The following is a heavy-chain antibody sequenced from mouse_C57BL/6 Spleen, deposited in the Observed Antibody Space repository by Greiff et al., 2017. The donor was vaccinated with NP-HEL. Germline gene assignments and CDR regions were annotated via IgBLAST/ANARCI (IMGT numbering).Heavy chain of an antibody. CDR1: GYTFTNYW. J-gene: IGHJ1*03. D-gene: IGHD1-1*01. Sequence: VQLQQSGAELVRPGTSVKMSCKASGYTFTNYWIGWAKQRPGHGLEWIGDIYPGGGYTNYNEKFKGKATLTADKSSSTAYMQFSSLTSEDSAIYYCNYGSSYGYFDVWGTGTTVTVSS. CDR2: IYPGGGYT. CDR3: NYGSSYGYFDV. V-gene: IGHV1-63*01.